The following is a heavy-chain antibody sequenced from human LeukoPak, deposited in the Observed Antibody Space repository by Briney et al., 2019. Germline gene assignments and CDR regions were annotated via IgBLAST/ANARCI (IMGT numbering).Heavy chain of an antibody. J-gene: IGHJ4*02. CDR2: ISSSSSYI. Sequence: PGGSLRLSCAASGFTFSSYSMNWVRQAPGKGLEWVSSISSSSSYIYYADSVKGRFTISRDNAKNSLYLQMNSLRAEDTAVYYCARESGYYDSSGYYYYWGQGTLVTVSS. D-gene: IGHD3-22*01. V-gene: IGHV3-21*01. CDR3: ARESGYYDSSGYYYY. CDR1: GFTFSSYS.